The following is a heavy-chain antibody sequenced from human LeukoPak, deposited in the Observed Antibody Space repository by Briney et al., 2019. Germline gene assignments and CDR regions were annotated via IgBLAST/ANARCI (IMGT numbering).Heavy chain of an antibody. Sequence: SETLSLTCTVPGGSISSSNWWSWVRQPPGKGLEWIGEIYHSGSTNYNPSLKSRVTISVDKSKNQFSLKLSSVTAADTAVYYCARLGGLGLYPGWYYYYYYMDVWGKGTTVTVSS. V-gene: IGHV4-4*02. J-gene: IGHJ6*03. CDR2: IYHSGST. CDR3: ARLGGLGLYPGWYYYYYYMDV. D-gene: IGHD3-16*01. CDR1: GGSISSSNW.